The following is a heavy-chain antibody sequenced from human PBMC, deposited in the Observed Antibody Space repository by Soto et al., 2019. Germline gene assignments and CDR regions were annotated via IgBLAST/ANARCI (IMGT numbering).Heavy chain of an antibody. D-gene: IGHD2-2*01. CDR2: IKQDGSEK. CDR3: ARACNRAHCPYYFDC. Sequence: EVQLVESGGGLVQPGGSLRLSCAASGFTFNSYWMSWVRQAPGKGMEWVANIKQDGSEKYYVVSVKGRFTISRDNAKNSLYLQMNTLKAEDTAVYYCARACNRAHCPYYFDCWGLGNLVTVSS. V-gene: IGHV3-7*01. J-gene: IGHJ4*02. CDR1: GFTFNSYW.